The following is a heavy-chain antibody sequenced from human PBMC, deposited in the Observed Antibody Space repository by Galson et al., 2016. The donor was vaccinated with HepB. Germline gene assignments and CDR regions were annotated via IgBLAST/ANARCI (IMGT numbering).Heavy chain of an antibody. J-gene: IGHJ1*01. D-gene: IGHD2-8*02. Sequence: SVKVSCKASGYSFTAYVTHWVRQAPGQSLEWMGWINGGNGNTKYSQKFQGRVTFTRDTSASTAYMELTTLTSEDTALYYCASVTRSLVTPAFHNWGQGTLVTVSS. CDR3: ASVTRSLVTPAFHN. CDR1: GYSFTAYV. CDR2: INGGNGNT. V-gene: IGHV1-3*01.